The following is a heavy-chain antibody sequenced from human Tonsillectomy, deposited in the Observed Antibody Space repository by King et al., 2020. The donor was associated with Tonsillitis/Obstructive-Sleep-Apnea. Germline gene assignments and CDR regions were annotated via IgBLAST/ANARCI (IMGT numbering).Heavy chain of an antibody. D-gene: IGHD5-12*01. CDR3: ARDAIVATTPAPDS. CDR1: GFTFSSYG. CDR2: IWYDGSNK. J-gene: IGHJ4*02. V-gene: IGHV3-33*01. Sequence: VQLVESGGGVVQPGRSLRLSCAASGFTFSSYGMHWVRQAPGKGLEWVAVIWYDGSNKYYADSVKGRFTISRDNSKNTLYLQMNSLRAEDTAVYYCARDAIVATTPAPDSWGQGTLVTVSS.